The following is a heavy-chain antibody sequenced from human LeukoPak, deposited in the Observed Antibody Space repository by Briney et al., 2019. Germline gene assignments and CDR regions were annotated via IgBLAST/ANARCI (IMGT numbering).Heavy chain of an antibody. CDR1: GFTFSNYV. CDR3: TRSGYRHPYHFES. J-gene: IGHJ4*02. V-gene: IGHV3-53*01. Sequence: PGGSLKLSCAASGFTFSNYVMQWVRQAPGKGLEWVSVIYTGGGTDHADSVKGRFTISRDNSKNTLSLQMNSLRAEDTAIYYCTRSGYRHPYHFESWGQGTLVIVSS. D-gene: IGHD3-22*01. CDR2: IYTGGGT.